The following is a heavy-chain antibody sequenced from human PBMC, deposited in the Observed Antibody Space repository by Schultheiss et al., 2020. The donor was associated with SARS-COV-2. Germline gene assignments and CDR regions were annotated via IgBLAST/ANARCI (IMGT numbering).Heavy chain of an antibody. CDR3: ARDGSGPYYYYYYGMDV. J-gene: IGHJ6*02. V-gene: IGHV1-2*02. CDR1: GYTFTSYY. Sequence: ASVKVSCKASGYTFTSYYMHWVRQAPGQGLEWMGWINPNSGGTNYAQKFQGRVTMTRDTSISTAYMELSRLRSDDTAVYYCARDGSGPYYYYYYGMDVWGQGTTVTVSS. D-gene: IGHD3-10*01. CDR2: INPNSGGT.